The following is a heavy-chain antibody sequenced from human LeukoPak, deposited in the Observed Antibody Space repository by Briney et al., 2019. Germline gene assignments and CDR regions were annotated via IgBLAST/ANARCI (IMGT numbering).Heavy chain of an antibody. V-gene: IGHV4-34*01. CDR2: INHSGSN. CDR3: ARESIAARPWYFDY. J-gene: IGHJ4*02. Sequence: KASETLSLTCAVYGGSFSGYYLSWIRQPPGKGLEWIGEINHSGSNNYNPSLKSRVTISVDTSKNQFSLQLSSVTAADTAVYYCARESIAARPWYFDYWGQGTLVTVSS. D-gene: IGHD6-6*01. CDR1: GGSFSGYY.